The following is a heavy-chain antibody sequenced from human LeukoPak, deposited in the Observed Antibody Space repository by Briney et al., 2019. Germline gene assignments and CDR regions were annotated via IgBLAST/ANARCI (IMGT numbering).Heavy chain of an antibody. CDR3: ARNGITMVRGVISRPFDY. J-gene: IGHJ4*02. Sequence: GGSLRLSCAASGFTFSSYSMNWVRQAPGKGLEWVSSISSSSYIYYADSVKGRFTISRDNAKNSLYLQMNSLRAEDTAVYYCARNGITMVRGVISRPFDYWGQGTLVTVSS. D-gene: IGHD3-10*01. CDR2: ISSSSYI. CDR1: GFTFSSYS. V-gene: IGHV3-21*01.